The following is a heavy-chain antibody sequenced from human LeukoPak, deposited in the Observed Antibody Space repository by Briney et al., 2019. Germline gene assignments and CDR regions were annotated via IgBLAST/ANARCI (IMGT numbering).Heavy chain of an antibody. CDR2: IYYSGST. CDR1: GGSISSYY. J-gene: IGHJ6*03. CDR3: ARRGSHYDFWSGIAYYMDV. V-gene: IGHV4-59*01. D-gene: IGHD3-3*01. Sequence: PSETLSPTCTVSGGSISSYYWSWIRQPPGKGLEWIGYIYYSGSTNYNPSLKSRVTISVDTSKNQFSLKLSSVTAADTAVYYCARRGSHYDFWSGIAYYMDVWGKGTTVTVSS.